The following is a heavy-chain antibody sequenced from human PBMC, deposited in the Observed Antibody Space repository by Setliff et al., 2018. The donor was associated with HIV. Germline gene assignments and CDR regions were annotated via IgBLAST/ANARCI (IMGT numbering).Heavy chain of an antibody. D-gene: IGHD3-3*01. Sequence: PGGSLRLSCVASGFTFSKYWMSWVRQAPGKGLELVASIKEDGSTKYYVDSVKGRFTVSRDNAKNSLYLQVNSLRAKDTAVYYCTANLLQFLGDYWGLGSLVTVSS. CDR3: TANLLQFLGDY. V-gene: IGHV3-7*03. J-gene: IGHJ4*02. CDR2: IKEDGSTK. CDR1: GFTFSKYW.